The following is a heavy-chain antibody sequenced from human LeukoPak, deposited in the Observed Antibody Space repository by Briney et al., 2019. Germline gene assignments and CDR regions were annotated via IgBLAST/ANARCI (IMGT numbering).Heavy chain of an antibody. Sequence: GGSLRLSCAASGFTFSNAWMSWVRQAPGKGLEWVGRIKSKTNGGTTDYAAPVKGRFTTSRDGSKNTLYLQMNSLKTEDTAVYYCTTGEYSYGAYYFDYWGQGTLVTVSS. D-gene: IGHD5-18*01. V-gene: IGHV3-15*01. J-gene: IGHJ4*02. CDR3: TTGEYSYGAYYFDY. CDR2: IKSKTNGGTT. CDR1: GFTFSNAW.